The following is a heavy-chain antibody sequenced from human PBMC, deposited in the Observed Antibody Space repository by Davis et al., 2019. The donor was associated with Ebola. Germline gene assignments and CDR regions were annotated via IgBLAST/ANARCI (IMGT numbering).Heavy chain of an antibody. CDR2: IKSRADGGTT. V-gene: IGHV3-15*01. J-gene: IGHJ4*02. Sequence: GESLKISCAASGFTFSNAWLNWVRQAPGKGLEWVARIKSRADGGTTDYAAPVLGRFIISRDDSKNTLDLQMNSLKTEDTAVYYCTRAHGSGSFWIGYWGQGTSVTVAS. CDR1: GFTFSNAW. CDR3: TRAHGSGSFWIGY. D-gene: IGHD6-25*01.